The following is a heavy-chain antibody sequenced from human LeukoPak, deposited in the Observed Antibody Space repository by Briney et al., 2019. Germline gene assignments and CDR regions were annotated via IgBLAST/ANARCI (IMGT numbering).Heavy chain of an antibody. J-gene: IGHJ6*02. V-gene: IGHV3-21*06. D-gene: IGHD3-16*01. Sequence: PGGSLRLSCAASTFIFSGYSMNWVRQAPGKGLEWVSDISESSSHTYYAASVKGRFTISRDNAKNSLYLQMNSLSAEDTGIYYCARDRAPRARIGGMDVWGQGTTVIVSS. CDR1: TFIFSGYS. CDR2: ISESSSHT. CDR3: ARDRAPRARIGGMDV.